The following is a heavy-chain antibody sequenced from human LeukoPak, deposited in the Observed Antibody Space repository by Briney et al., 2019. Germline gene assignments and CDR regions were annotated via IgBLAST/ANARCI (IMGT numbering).Heavy chain of an antibody. CDR1: GFTFSSYG. J-gene: IGHJ4*02. CDR2: ISHDISNK. CDR3: AKLPESTVFGY. D-gene: IGHD4-17*01. V-gene: IGHV3-30*18. Sequence: NPGRSLRLSCAASGFTFSSYGMHWVRQAPGKGLEWVALISHDISNKFYADSVKGRFTISRDNSKNTLFLQMNSLRAEDTAVYYCAKLPESTVFGYWGQGTLVTVSS.